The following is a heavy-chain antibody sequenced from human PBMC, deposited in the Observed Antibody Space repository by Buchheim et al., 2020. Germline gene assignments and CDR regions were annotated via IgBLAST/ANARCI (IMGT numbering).Heavy chain of an antibody. V-gene: IGHV3-15*01. CDR2: IRSSTDGGTT. Sequence: EVQLVESGGDLVKPGGSLRLSCAASEFTFTNAWMSWIRQAPGKGLEWVGRIRSSTDGGTTDYAVPVKGRFTISRDESDNTLHLQMNSLKTEDTAVYYCTTLMKSARLSSDYWGQGTL. J-gene: IGHJ4*02. D-gene: IGHD6-6*01. CDR3: TTLMKSARLSSDY. CDR1: EFTFTNAW.